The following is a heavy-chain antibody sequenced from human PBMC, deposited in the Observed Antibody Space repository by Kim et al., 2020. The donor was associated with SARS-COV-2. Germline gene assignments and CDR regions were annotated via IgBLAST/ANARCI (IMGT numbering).Heavy chain of an antibody. V-gene: IGHV3-23*01. J-gene: IGHJ4*02. CDR2: VSGSGASP. Sequence: GGSLRLSCAASGFSFGGFAMSWVRQAPGKGLEWVSSVSGSGASPFYADSVKGRFVISRDNSRDTLYLQMNSLGADDTAVYFCAEQKRGYTSDYFDFWGQG. CDR3: AEQKRGYTSDYFDF. D-gene: IGHD3-3*01. CDR1: GFSFGGFA.